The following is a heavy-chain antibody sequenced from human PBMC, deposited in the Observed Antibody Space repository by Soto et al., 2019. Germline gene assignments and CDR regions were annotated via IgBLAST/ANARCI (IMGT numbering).Heavy chain of an antibody. CDR1: GGSISSGGYS. CDR2: IYHSGST. V-gene: IGHV4-30-2*01. CDR3: ARTTMVRGVPFDAFDI. Sequence: ASETLSLTCAVSGGSISSGGYSWSWIRQPPGKGLEWIGYIYHSGSTYYNPSLKSRVTISVDRSKNQFSLKLSSVTAADTAVYYCARTTMVRGVPFDAFDIWGQGTMVTVSS. D-gene: IGHD3-10*01. J-gene: IGHJ3*02.